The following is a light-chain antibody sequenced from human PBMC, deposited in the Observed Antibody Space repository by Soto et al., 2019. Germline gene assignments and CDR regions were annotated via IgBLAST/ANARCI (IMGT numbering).Light chain of an antibody. J-gene: IGKJ3*01. V-gene: IGKV2-24*01. Sequence: DIVMTQTPLSSPVTLGQAASISCRSSQSLVHNDGNTYLSWFQQRPGQPPRLLIYKVSDRFSGVPDRFSGSGAGTDFTLTISRVEAEDVGIYYCQSYDSTLSARYVFGTGT. CDR1: QSLVHNDGNTY. CDR2: KVS. CDR3: QSYDSTLSARYV.